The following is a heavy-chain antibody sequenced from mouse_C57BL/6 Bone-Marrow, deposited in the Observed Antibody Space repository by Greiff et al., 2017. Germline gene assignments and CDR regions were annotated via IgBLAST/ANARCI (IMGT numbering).Heavy chain of an antibody. CDR3: ARRLYYDYDDWYFDV. J-gene: IGHJ1*03. V-gene: IGHV5-12*01. CDR1: GFTFSDYY. CDR2: ISNGGGST. D-gene: IGHD2-4*01. Sequence: EVQRVESGGGLVQPGGSLKLSCAASGFTFSDYYMYWVRQTPEKRLEWVAYISNGGGSTYYPDTVKGRFTISRDNAKNTLYLQMSRLKSEDTAMYYCARRLYYDYDDWYFDVWGTGTTVTVSS.